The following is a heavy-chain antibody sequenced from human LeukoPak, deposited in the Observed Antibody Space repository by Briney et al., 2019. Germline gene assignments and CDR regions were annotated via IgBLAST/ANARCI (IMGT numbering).Heavy chain of an antibody. CDR1: GFTFSSYA. Sequence: GESLQISCAAPGFTFSSYAMSWVRQAPGKGLEWVSAISGSGGSTYYADSVKGRFTISRDNSKNTLYLQMNSLRAEDTAVYYCAKAGFGSGHAFDIWGQGTMVTVSS. J-gene: IGHJ3*02. CDR2: ISGSGGST. D-gene: IGHD3-10*01. CDR3: AKAGFGSGHAFDI. V-gene: IGHV3-23*01.